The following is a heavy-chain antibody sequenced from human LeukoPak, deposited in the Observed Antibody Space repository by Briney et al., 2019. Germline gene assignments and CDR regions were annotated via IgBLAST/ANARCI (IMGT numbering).Heavy chain of an antibody. J-gene: IGHJ4*02. V-gene: IGHV3-30*02. CDR2: IRNDGDVI. D-gene: IGHD2-2*01. CDR3: AKEGVVPAAYFDY. CDR1: GFTFTSFG. Sequence: GGSLRLSCAASGFTFTSFGMHWVRQAPGKGLEWVAFIRNDGDVIYYTDSVKGRFTISRDNSKNTVYLQLNSLRAEDTAVYYCAKEGVVPAAYFDYWGQGTLVTVSS.